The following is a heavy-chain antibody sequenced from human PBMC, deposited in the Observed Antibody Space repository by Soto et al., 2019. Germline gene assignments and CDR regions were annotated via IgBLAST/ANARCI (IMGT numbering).Heavy chain of an antibody. CDR3: ARSYYDYVWGSYREYYFDY. CDR2: INAGNGNT. D-gene: IGHD3-16*02. CDR1: GYTFTSYA. J-gene: IGHJ4*02. V-gene: IGHV1-3*01. Sequence: ASVKVSCKASGYTFTSYAMHWVRRAPGQRLEWVGWINAGNGNTKYSQKFQGRVTITRDTSASTAYMELSSLRSEDTAVYYCARSYYDYVWGSYREYYFDYWGQGTLVTVSS.